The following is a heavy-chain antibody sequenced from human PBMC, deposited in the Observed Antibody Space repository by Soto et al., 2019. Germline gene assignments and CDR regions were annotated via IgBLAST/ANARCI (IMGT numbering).Heavy chain of an antibody. CDR1: GYTFTSYA. CDR2: INAGNGNT. Sequence: VRLVQSGAAETKPGPSVKASCKASGYTFTSYAMNWVRQAPGQRLEWRGWINAGNGNTKYPQKFQGRFTITRDTSASTAYMELSSLRSEDTAVYYCASSIAVVTALDYWGQGTLVTVSS. D-gene: IGHD2-21*02. CDR3: ASSIAVVTALDY. V-gene: IGHV1-3*05. J-gene: IGHJ4*02.